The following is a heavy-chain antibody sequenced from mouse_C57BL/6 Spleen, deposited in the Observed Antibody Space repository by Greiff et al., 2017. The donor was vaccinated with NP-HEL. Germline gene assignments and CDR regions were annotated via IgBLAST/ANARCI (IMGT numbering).Heavy chain of an antibody. V-gene: IGHV10-1*01. Sequence: EVQVVESGGGLVQPKGSLKLSCAASGFSFNTYAMNWVRQAPGKGLEWVARIRSKSNNYATYYADSVKDRFTISRDDSESMLYLQMNNLKTEDTAMYYCVRQLANWAFMDYWGQGTSVTVSS. J-gene: IGHJ4*01. CDR1: GFSFNTYA. CDR2: IRSKSNNYAT. D-gene: IGHD4-1*01. CDR3: VRQLANWAFMDY.